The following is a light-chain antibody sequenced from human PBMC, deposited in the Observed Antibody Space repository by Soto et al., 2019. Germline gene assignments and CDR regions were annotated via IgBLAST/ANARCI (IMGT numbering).Light chain of an antibody. V-gene: IGLV2-23*02. J-gene: IGLJ7*01. Sequence: QSALTQPASVSGSPGQSITISCTGTSSDVGSYNLVSWYQQHPGKAPKLMISEVSKRPSGISDRFSGSKPGSTASLTISGLQAEDEADYYCCSYAGTSTHTVFGGGTQLTVL. CDR1: SSDVGSYNL. CDR2: EVS. CDR3: CSYAGTSTHTV.